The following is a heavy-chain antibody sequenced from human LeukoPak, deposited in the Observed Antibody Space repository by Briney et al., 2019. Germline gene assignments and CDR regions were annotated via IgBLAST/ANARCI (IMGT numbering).Heavy chain of an antibody. Sequence: GGSLRLSCAASGLTFSDYYMSWIRQAPGKGLEWVSYISSSGSTIYYADSVKGRFTISRDNAKNSLYLQMNSLRAEDTAVYYCARDMRYSSGCYFDRSGFDYWGQGTLVTVSS. CDR2: ISSSGSTI. J-gene: IGHJ4*02. V-gene: IGHV3-11*01. D-gene: IGHD6-19*01. CDR1: GLTFSDYY. CDR3: ARDMRYSSGCYFDRSGFDY.